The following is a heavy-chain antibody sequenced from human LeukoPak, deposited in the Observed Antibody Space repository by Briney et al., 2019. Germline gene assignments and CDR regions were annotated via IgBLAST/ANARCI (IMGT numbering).Heavy chain of an antibody. CDR1: GGSFSGYY. D-gene: IGHD2-2*01. CDR3: ARPGYCSNTTCYSRFDP. CDR2: INHSGRT. J-gene: IGHJ5*02. V-gene: IGHV4-34*01. Sequence: NPSETLSLTCAVYGGSFSGYYWTWIRQPPGKGLEWIGEINHSGRTNYNPSLKSRVTISVDTSKKQFSLKLTSVTAADTAVYYCARPGYCSNTTCYSRFDPWGQGTLVTVSS.